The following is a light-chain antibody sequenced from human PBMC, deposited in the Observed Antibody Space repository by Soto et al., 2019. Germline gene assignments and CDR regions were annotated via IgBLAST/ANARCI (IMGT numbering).Light chain of an antibody. CDR1: SSDVGAYNY. V-gene: IGLV2-14*03. CDR2: DFT. J-gene: IGLJ1*01. CDR3: SSSTSRFTFV. Sequence: QSGLAQPSSVSVGPGSSIAISWAGTSSDVGAYNYVSSYQQHPRKAPQLMISDFTNRPSRVYDRFSGSTSGNTASPNISGLQAEDEADYYCSSSTSRFTFVFGTGTKVTVL.